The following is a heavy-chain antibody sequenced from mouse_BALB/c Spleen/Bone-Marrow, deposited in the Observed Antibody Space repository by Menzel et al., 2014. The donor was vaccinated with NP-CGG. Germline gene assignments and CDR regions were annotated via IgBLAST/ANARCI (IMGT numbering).Heavy chain of an antibody. CDR3: TRLTYYGLSDY. D-gene: IGHD1-2*01. J-gene: IGHJ2*01. V-gene: IGHV4-1*02. Sequence: EVKLVESGGGLVQPGGSLKLSCTASGFDFSRYWMSWVRQAPGKGLQWIGEINPESSTINYTPSLKGKFIISRDNAKNTLYLQMSKVRSEDTALYYCTRLTYYGLSDYWGQGTTLTVSS. CDR2: INPESSTI. CDR1: GFDFSRYW.